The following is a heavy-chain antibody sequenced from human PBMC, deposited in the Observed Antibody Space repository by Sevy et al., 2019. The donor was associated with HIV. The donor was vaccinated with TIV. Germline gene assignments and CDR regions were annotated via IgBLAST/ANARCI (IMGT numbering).Heavy chain of an antibody. Sequence: SETLSLTCTVSGGSVSSGSYYWSWIRQPPGKGLEWIGYIYYSGSTNYKPSLKSRVTISVDTSKNQFSLKLSSVTAADTAVYYCARDTYRSFDFWGQGTLVTVSS. V-gene: IGHV4-61*01. D-gene: IGHD3-16*02. CDR2: IYYSGST. CDR3: ARDTYRSFDF. CDR1: GGSVSSGSYY. J-gene: IGHJ4*02.